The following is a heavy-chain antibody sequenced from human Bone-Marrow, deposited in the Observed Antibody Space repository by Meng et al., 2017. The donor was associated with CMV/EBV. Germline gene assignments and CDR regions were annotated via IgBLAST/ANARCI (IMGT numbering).Heavy chain of an antibody. CDR3: AKKDCSSTSCYNYYYYGMDV. D-gene: IGHD2-2*02. CDR1: GFTFSSYE. V-gene: IGHV3-48*03. CDR2: ISSSGSTI. Sequence: GESLKISCAASGFTFSSYEMNWVRQAPGKGLEWVSYISSSGSTIYYADSVKGRFTISRDNAKNTLYLQMNSLRAEDTAVYYCAKKDCSSTSCYNYYYYGMDVWGQGTTVTVSS. J-gene: IGHJ6*02.